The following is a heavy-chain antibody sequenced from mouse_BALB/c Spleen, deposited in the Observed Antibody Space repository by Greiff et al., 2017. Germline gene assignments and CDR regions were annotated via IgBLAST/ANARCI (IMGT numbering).Heavy chain of an antibody. CDR2: INPSTGYT. J-gene: IGHJ3*01. CDR1: GYTFTSYW. D-gene: IGHD1-1*01. Sequence: QVQLKQSGAELAKPGASVKMSCKASGYTFTSYWMHWVKQRPGQGLEWIGYINPSTGYTEYNQKFKDKATLTADKSSSTAYMQLSSLTSEDSAVYYCARGGGYYYGSSSFAYWGQGTLVTVSA. V-gene: IGHV1-7*01. CDR3: ARGGGYYYGSSSFAY.